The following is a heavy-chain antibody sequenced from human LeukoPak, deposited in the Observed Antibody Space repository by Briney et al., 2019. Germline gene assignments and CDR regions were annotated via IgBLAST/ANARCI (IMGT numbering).Heavy chain of an antibody. V-gene: IGHV3-23*01. D-gene: IGHD3-22*01. CDR1: GFTFSSLA. J-gene: IGHJ4*02. CDR3: ARVLSIGFHYDY. Sequence: PGGSLRLSCTASGFTFSSLAMHWVRQAPGKGLEWVSGINGSGDATYYADSVRGRFTVSRDNSKNTLYLQMSSLRAEDTALYFCARVLSIGFHYDYWGPGTLVTVSS. CDR2: INGSGDAT.